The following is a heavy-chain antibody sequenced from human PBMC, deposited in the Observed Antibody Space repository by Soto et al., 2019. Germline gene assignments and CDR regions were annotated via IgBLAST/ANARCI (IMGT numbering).Heavy chain of an antibody. V-gene: IGHV4-30-4*08. CDR3: AVDRTIEGPNWLDP. D-gene: IGHD1-7*01. Sequence: PSETLSLTCTVSGGSINRVAYYWSWIRQLPGKGLEWIGYVYHTGNTDYNPSLKSRISISVDTSKNQFSMDLKDVTAADTAVYYCAVDRTIEGPNWLDPWGQGTLVTVSS. J-gene: IGHJ5*02. CDR1: GGSINRVAYY. CDR2: VYHTGNT.